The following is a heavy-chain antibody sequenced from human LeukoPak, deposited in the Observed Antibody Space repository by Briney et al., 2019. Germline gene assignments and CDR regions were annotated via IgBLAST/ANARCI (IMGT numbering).Heavy chain of an antibody. CDR1: GGSFSGYY. CDR2: INHSGST. D-gene: IGHD3-10*01. CDR3: ARGLDYYGSGSYYKGGARWFDP. Sequence: SETLSLTCAVYGGSFSGYYWSWIRQPPGKGLEWIGEINHSGSTNYNPSLKGRVTISVDTSKNQFSLKLSSVTAADTAVYYCARGLDYYGSGSYYKGGARWFDPWGQGTLVTVSS. V-gene: IGHV4-34*01. J-gene: IGHJ5*02.